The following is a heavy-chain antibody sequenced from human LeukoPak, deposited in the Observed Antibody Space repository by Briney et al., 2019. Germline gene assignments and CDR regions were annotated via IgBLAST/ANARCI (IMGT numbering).Heavy chain of an antibody. V-gene: IGHV3-23*01. CDR3: AKRGVVIRVILVGFHKEAYYFDS. CDR2: ISGGGGGT. J-gene: IGHJ4*02. Sequence: SGGSLRLSCAVSGVTLSNYAMSWVRRAPGKGLEWVAGISGGGGGTNYADSVRGRFTISRDNPKNTLYLQMNNLRADDTAVYFCAKRGVVIRVILVGFHKEAYYFDSWGQGALVTVSS. CDR1: GVTLSNYA. D-gene: IGHD3-10*01.